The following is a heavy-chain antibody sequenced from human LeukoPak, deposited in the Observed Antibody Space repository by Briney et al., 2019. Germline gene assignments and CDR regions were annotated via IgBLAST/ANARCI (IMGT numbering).Heavy chain of an antibody. CDR3: ARVVGQSFDY. CDR2: IYHSGST. Sequence: PSETLSLTCTVSGYSISSGYYWGWIRQPPGKGLEWIGSIYHSGSTNYNPSLKSRVTISVDTSKNQFSLKLSSVTAADTAVYYCARVVGQSFDYWGQGTLVTVSS. V-gene: IGHV4-38-2*02. J-gene: IGHJ4*02. CDR1: GYSISSGYY. D-gene: IGHD3-10*01.